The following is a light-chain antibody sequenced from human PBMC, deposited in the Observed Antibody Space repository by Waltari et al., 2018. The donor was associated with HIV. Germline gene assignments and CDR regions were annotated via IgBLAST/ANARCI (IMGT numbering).Light chain of an antibody. CDR2: SNN. Sequence: QSVLTQPPSASGTPGRRVTISCSGSSSNIGSNTVNWYQQLPDTAPKLLIYSNNQRPSGVPDRFSGSKSGTSASLAISGLQSEDEADYYCATWDDSLSWVFGGGTKLTVL. J-gene: IGLJ3*02. V-gene: IGLV1-44*01. CDR1: SSNIGSNT. CDR3: ATWDDSLSWV.